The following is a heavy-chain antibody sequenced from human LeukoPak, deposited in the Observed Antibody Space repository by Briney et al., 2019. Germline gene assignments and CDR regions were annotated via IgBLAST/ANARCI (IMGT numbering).Heavy chain of an antibody. Sequence: ASVKVSCKVSGYTLTELSMHWVRQAPGKGLEWMGGFDPEDSETIYAQKFQGRVTMTEDTSTDTAYMELSSLRSGDTAVYYCATDHGYSYGRFDYWGQGTLVTVSS. CDR3: ATDHGYSYGRFDY. CDR1: GYTLTELS. V-gene: IGHV1-24*01. CDR2: FDPEDSET. D-gene: IGHD5-18*01. J-gene: IGHJ4*02.